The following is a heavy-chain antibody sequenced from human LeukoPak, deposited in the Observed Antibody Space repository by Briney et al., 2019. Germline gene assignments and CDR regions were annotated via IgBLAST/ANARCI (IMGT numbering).Heavy chain of an antibody. CDR2: MNPNSGHT. Sequence: ASVKVSCKASGYTFTSYDIIWVRQASGQGLEWMGWMNPNSGHTGYAQKFQGRVTMTRTTSISTTYMELTSLTSEDSAVYYCARSIVGVRKRNDYWGQGALVTVSS. J-gene: IGHJ4*02. CDR3: ARSIVGVRKRNDY. CDR1: GYTFTSYD. V-gene: IGHV1-8*01. D-gene: IGHD1-26*01.